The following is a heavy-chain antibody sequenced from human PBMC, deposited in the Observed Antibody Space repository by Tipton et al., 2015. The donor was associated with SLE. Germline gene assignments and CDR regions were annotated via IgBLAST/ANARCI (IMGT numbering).Heavy chain of an antibody. CDR3: ARENNFYDF. CDR2: VYPTNGDT. Sequence: QLVQSGAEVKKPGASVKVSRETSGYTFSVYFIHWVRQAPGQGLEWMGWVYPTNGDTRYAEKFQGRVTMTRDTSVNTVYLELNRLRSDDTATYFCARENNFYDFWGQGTLVTVSS. CDR1: GYTFSVYF. V-gene: IGHV1-2*02. J-gene: IGHJ4*02.